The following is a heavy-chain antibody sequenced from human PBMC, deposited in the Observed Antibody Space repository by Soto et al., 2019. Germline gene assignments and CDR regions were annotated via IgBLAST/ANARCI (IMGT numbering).Heavy chain of an antibody. J-gene: IGHJ4*02. CDR2: ITDNGGST. CDR1: VFTFSRDG. V-gene: IGHV3-23*01. Sequence: VGSLRLSCASSVFTFSRDGMSCVRQAPGKWLEWVSLITDNGGSTYYEDPVKGRFTIYRDNTKNTLFLQMNSLRAEDTAVYYCAKERANKTAFDYWGQGALVTISS. CDR3: AKERANKTAFDY.